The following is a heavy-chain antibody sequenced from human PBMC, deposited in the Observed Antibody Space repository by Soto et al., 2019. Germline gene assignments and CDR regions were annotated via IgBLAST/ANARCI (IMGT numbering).Heavy chain of an antibody. J-gene: IGHJ4*02. D-gene: IGHD6-19*01. V-gene: IGHV3-23*01. CDR2: ISSGGTTT. CDR1: GFSFSTHA. CDR3: WRGGGSIGGWFGRKFDS. Sequence: PGGSLRLSCTASGFSFSTHAMSWVRQAPGKGLEWVSSISSGGTTTFYAASVEGRFTISRDKSKNTLYLQMNSLRADDTAVYYCWRGGGSIGGWFGRKFDSWGQGTQVTVSS.